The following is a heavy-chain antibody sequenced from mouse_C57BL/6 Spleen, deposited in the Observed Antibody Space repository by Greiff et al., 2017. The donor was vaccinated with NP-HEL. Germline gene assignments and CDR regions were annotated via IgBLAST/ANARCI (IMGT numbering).Heavy chain of an antibody. D-gene: IGHD2-2*01. J-gene: IGHJ3*01. Sequence: EVMLVESGGGLVKPGGSLELSCAASGFTFSSYAMSWVRQTPEKRLEWVATISDGGSYTYYPDNVKGRFTISRDNAKNNLYLQMSHLKSEDTAMYYCARDGYTYWGQGTLVTVSA. CDR2: ISDGGSYT. CDR3: ARDGYTY. CDR1: GFTFSSYA. V-gene: IGHV5-4*01.